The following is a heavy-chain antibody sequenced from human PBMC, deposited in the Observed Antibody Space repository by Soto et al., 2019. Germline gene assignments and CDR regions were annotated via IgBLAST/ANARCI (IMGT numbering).Heavy chain of an antibody. J-gene: IGHJ3*02. V-gene: IGHV4-39*01. CDR3: ARHLEWGSFDDALHI. CDR1: GGSISTRGYY. CDR2: FYYSGST. Sequence: SETLSLTCTVSGGSISTRGYYWGWIRQPPGKGLEWIVSFYYSGSTYYNPSLQSRVTISVDTSKNQFSLQLSSVTAADTAVYYCARHLEWGSFDDALHIWGQGTMVTVSS. D-gene: IGHD3-3*01.